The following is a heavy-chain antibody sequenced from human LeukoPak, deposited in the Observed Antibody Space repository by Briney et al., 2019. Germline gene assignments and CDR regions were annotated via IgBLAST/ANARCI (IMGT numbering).Heavy chain of an antibody. CDR3: ARTGGYYYDSSGYYYGY. CDR2: ISESGST. J-gene: IGHJ4*02. D-gene: IGHD3-22*01. Sequence: QTLSLTRTLYRVSLSIGDNDWGWIRQPPGNGLEWIGYISESGSTYYNPSRKSRVTISVDTSKNQFSLKLSSVTAADTAVYYCARTGGYYYDSSGYYYGYWGQGTLVTVSS. CDR1: RVSLSIGDND. V-gene: IGHV4-30-4*01.